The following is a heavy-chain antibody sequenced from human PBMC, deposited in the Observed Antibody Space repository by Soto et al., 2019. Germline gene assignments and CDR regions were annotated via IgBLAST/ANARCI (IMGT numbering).Heavy chain of an antibody. V-gene: IGHV6-1*01. Sequence: QTLSLTCAISGDSVSSNSAAWNWIRQSPSRGLEWLGRTYYRSKWYNDYAVSVKSRITINPDTSKNQFSLQLNSVTPEDTAVYYCARAAYYYDSSGYYYYFDYWGQGTLVTVSS. CDR2: TYYRSKWYN. CDR1: GDSVSSNSAA. J-gene: IGHJ4*02. D-gene: IGHD3-22*01. CDR3: ARAAYYYDSSGYYYYFDY.